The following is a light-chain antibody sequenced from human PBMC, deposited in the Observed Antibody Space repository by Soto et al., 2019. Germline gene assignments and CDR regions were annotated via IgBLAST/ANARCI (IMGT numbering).Light chain of an antibody. CDR2: DVS. J-gene: IGLJ1*01. CDR3: SSYTSSSTPV. CDR1: SSDVGGYNY. Sequence: QSVLTQPASVSGSPGQSITISCTGTSSDVGGYNYVSWYQQHPGKAPKLMIYDVSNRPSGVSNRFSGSKSGNTASLTISGLQAEDEADHYCSSYTSSSTPVFGTGTKLTVL. V-gene: IGLV2-14*01.